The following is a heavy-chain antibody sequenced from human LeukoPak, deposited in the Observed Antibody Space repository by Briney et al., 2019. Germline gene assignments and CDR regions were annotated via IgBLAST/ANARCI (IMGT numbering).Heavy chain of an antibody. J-gene: IGHJ3*02. CDR3: AKPQAPYSSGWDDAFDI. V-gene: IGHV3-23*01. CDR2: ISGSGGST. CDR1: GFTFSSYA. Sequence: GGSLRLSCAASGFTFSSYAMSWVRQAPGKGLGWVSAISGSGGSTYYADSVKGRFTISRDNSKNTLYLQMNSLRAEDTAVYYCAKPQAPYSSGWDDAFDIWGQGTMVTVSS. D-gene: IGHD6-19*01.